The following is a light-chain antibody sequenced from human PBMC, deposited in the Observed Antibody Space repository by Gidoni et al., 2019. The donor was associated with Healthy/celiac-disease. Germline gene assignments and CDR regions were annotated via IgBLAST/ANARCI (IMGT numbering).Light chain of an antibody. CDR3: QQNYSTPRA. Sequence: DIQMTQSPSSLSASVGDRVTITCRASQSISSYLNWYQQKPGKAPKLLIYAASSLQSGVPSRFSGSGSGTDFTLTISSLQPEDFATYYCQQNYSTPRAFXGXTKVEIK. CDR1: QSISSY. J-gene: IGKJ4*01. CDR2: AAS. V-gene: IGKV1-39*01.